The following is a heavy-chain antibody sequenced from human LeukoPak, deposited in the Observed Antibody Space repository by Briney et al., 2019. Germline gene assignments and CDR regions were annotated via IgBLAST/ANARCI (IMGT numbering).Heavy chain of an antibody. Sequence: ASLKVSCKASGYTFTSYNIIWVRQAPGQGLEWMAWISPYNGNTNYAQNLQGRVTLTLDTSTTTAYMELRSLRSDDTAVYYCARRVSNRFDPWGQGTLVTVSS. CDR2: ISPYNGNT. CDR3: ARRVSNRFDP. V-gene: IGHV1-18*04. CDR1: GYTFTSYN. J-gene: IGHJ5*02.